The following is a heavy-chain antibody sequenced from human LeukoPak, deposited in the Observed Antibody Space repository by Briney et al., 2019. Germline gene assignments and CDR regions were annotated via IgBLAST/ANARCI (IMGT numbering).Heavy chain of an antibody. CDR3: ARQPYDFWSGSIVAGMDV. D-gene: IGHD3-3*01. J-gene: IGHJ6*02. CDR2: IYTSGST. CDR1: GGSISSYY. V-gene: IGHV4-4*07. Sequence: SETLSLTCTVSGGSISSYYWSWIRQPAGKGLEWIGRIYTSGSTNYNASLKGRVTMSIDTSKNQFSLKLSSVTAADTAVYYCARQPYDFWSGSIVAGMDVWGQGTTVTVSS.